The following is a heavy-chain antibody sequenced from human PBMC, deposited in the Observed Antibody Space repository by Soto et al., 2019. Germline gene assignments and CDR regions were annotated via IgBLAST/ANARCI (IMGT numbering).Heavy chain of an antibody. Sequence: QVQLVQSGAEVKKPGASVKVSCKASGYTFTSYYMHWVRQAPGQGLEWMGIINPSGGSTSYAQKCQGRVTMTRDTSTSTVYMELSSLRSEDTAVYYCARERGTTGLVGYNYYYYYGMDVWGQGTTVTVSS. CDR3: ARERGTTGLVGYNYYYYYGMDV. CDR2: INPSGGST. D-gene: IGHD5-12*01. V-gene: IGHV1-46*01. CDR1: GYTFTSYY. J-gene: IGHJ6*02.